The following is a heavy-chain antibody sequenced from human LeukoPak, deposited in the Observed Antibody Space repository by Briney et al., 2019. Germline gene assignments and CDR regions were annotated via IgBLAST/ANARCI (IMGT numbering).Heavy chain of an antibody. CDR3: ARGPSGGNAFGY. D-gene: IGHD4-23*01. J-gene: IGHJ4*02. CDR1: GFTFDDYG. V-gene: IGHV3-20*04. CDR2: INWNGGST. Sequence: GGSLRLSCAASGFTFDDYGMSWLRQAPAKGLEWVSGINWNGGSTGYADSVKGRFTIYRDNAKNSLYLQMNSLRAEDTAVYYCARGPSGGNAFGYWGQGSLVTVSS.